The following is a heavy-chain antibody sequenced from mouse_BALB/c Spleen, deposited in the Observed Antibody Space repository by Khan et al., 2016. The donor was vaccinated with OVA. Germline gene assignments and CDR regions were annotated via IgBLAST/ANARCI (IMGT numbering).Heavy chain of an antibody. CDR1: GFTFSSYG. CDR2: INSNGGST. CDR3: ARMARTIN. J-gene: IGHJ2*01. V-gene: IGHV5-6-3*01. Sequence: EVELVESGGGLVQPGGSLKLSCAASGFTFSSYGMSWVRQTPDKRLELVATINSNGGSTYYPDSVKGRFNISRDNAKNTLYLQMSSRKSKDTAMYYCARMARTINWGQGTTLTVSS.